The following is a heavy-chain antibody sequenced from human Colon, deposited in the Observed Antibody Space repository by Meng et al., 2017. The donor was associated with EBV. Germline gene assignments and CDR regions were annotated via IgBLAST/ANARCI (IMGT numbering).Heavy chain of an antibody. CDR1: GFSFVDYG. CDR2: ISHDGSEK. D-gene: IGHD5-24*01. V-gene: IGHV3-30*18. CDR3: AKDRRWMAVPYYFDY. Sequence: QVRVVGWGGAVVRPGGSLGLSRAVSGFSFVDYGMHWVRQAPGKGLEWLAVISHDGSEKYYADSVKGRFTISSDKSRNTLYLQMNSLRPEDTAVYYCAKDRRWMAVPYYFDYWGQGTLVTVSS. J-gene: IGHJ4*02.